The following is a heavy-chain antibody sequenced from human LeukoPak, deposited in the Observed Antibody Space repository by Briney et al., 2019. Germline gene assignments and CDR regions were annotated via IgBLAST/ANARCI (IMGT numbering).Heavy chain of an antibody. D-gene: IGHD4-17*01. CDR3: ARRYGDYVGSFEY. CDR1: GXTFSSYS. Sequence: GGSLRLSCAASGXTFSSYSMNWVRQAPGKGLEWVSSISSSSSYIYYADSVKGRFTISRDNSKNSLFLQMNSLRAEDTAVYYCARRYGDYVGSFEYWGQGTLVTVSS. CDR2: ISSSSSYI. V-gene: IGHV3-21*01. J-gene: IGHJ4*02.